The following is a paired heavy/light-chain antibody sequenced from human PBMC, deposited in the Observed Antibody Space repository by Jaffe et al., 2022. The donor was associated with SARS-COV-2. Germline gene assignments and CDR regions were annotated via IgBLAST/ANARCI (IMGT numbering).Heavy chain of an antibody. V-gene: IGHV3-30*18. J-gene: IGHJ3*02. D-gene: IGHD6-6*01. CDR3: AKELTARPRDGFDI. CDR1: GFTFRNYG. CDR2: ISYDGTEK. Sequence: QVQLVESGGGVVQPGRSLRLSCAASGFTFRNYGMDWVRQAPGKGLEWVALISYDGTEKYYGDSVKGRFTISRDNSKNTLYLQMNSLRADDTAVYYCAKELTARPRDGFDIWGQGTMVTVSS.
Light chain of an antibody. CDR3: MIWPSNAWL. Sequence: QPVLTQPPSSSASPGESVRLTCTLPRDINVGGYAIYWYQQKPGSPPRYLLYYSSDSDKGHGSGVPTRFSGSKDASANTGILLISGLQSEDEADYFCMIWPSNAWLSGGGTKLTVL. J-gene: IGLJ3*02. CDR1: RDINVGGYA. CDR2: YSSDSDK. V-gene: IGLV5-37*01.